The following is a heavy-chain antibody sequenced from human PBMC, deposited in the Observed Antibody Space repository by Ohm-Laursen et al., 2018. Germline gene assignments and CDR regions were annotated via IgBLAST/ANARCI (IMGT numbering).Heavy chain of an antibody. V-gene: IGHV4-4*07. CDR1: GDSISRYY. Sequence: SGTLSLTCTVSGDSISRYYWSWIRQPAGKGLEWIGRIYSSESTNYNPSLKSRVTMSVDTSKSHFSLKLSSVTAADTAVYYCASSTTVTRIDYWGQGTLVTVSS. J-gene: IGHJ4*02. D-gene: IGHD4-17*01. CDR2: IYSSEST. CDR3: ASSTTVTRIDY.